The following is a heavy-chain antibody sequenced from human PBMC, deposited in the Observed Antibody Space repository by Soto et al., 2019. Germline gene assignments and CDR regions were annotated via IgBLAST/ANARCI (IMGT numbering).Heavy chain of an antibody. CDR3: PRDGQYRHQAIITEYFGMDV. D-gene: IGHD2-2*02. CDR2: IIPIFGGA. V-gene: IGHV1-69*01. CDR1: GVTFSNAA. J-gene: IGHJ6*02. Sequence: VQVVQSEAEAKKPGSSVKLSCEVSGVTFSNAAFSWVRQAPGQGLEWMGGIIPIFGGAKYAQKFQGRVEIPADQVTFILYREVTSLTIADRAVYFCPRDGQYRHQAIITEYFGMDVWGQWTTVTVS.